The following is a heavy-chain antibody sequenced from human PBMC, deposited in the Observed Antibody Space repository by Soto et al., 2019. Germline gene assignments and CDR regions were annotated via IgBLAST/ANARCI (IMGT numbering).Heavy chain of an antibody. V-gene: IGHV3-21*01. J-gene: IGHJ6*02. CDR3: TRDRSSFMRGRIRGPYGGLDV. CDR2: INSVASYV. D-gene: IGHD3-10*01. CDR1: RFAFSSYS. Sequence: QLVESGGGLVKPGGSLRVSCAASRFAFSSYSMHWVRQAPMKGLEWVASINSVASYVYYADSVEGRFTISRDNATNSVYLQMNSLRAEDTAVYYCTRDRSSFMRGRIRGPYGGLDVWGQGTTVLVS.